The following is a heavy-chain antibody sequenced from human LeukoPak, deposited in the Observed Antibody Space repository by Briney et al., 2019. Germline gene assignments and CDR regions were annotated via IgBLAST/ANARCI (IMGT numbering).Heavy chain of an antibody. CDR1: GFTFSSYG. V-gene: IGHV3-30*02. CDR2: IRYDGSNK. J-gene: IGHJ4*02. CDR3: AKDEAAYCSGDCYSEY. Sequence: GGSLRLSCAASGFTFSSYGMHWVRQAPGKGLEWVTFIRYDGSNKYYADSVKGRFTISRDNPKNTLYLQMNSLRAEDTAVYYCAKDEAAYCSGDCYSEYWGQGTLVTVSA. D-gene: IGHD2-21*02.